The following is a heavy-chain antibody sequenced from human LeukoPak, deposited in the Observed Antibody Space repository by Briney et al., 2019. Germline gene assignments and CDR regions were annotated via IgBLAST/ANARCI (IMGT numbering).Heavy chain of an antibody. CDR3: AKESRLIWFGESDY. J-gene: IGHJ4*02. Sequence: PGGSLRLSCAASGFTFSSYAMSWVRQAPGKGLEWVSAISGSGGSTYYADSVRGRFTISRDNSKNTLYLQMNSLRAEDTAVYYCAKESRLIWFGESDYWGQGTLVTVSS. V-gene: IGHV3-23*01. D-gene: IGHD3-10*01. CDR1: GFTFSSYA. CDR2: ISGSGGST.